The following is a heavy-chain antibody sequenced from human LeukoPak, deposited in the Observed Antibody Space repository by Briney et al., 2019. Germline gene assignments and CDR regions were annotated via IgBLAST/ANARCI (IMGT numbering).Heavy chain of an antibody. CDR3: AREGRGYAFDI. Sequence: SETLSLTCTVSGGSISSGGYYWSWIRQHPGKGLEWIGYIYYSGSTYYNPSLKSRVTISVDTSKNQFSLKLSSVTAADTAVYYCAREGRGYAFDIWGQGTMVTVSS. CDR1: GGSISSGGYY. D-gene: IGHD3-10*01. V-gene: IGHV4-31*03. J-gene: IGHJ3*02. CDR2: IYYSGST.